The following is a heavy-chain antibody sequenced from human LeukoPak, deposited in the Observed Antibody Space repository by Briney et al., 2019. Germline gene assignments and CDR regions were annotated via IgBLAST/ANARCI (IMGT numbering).Heavy chain of an antibody. V-gene: IGHV3-23*01. CDR3: ANSPNINY. CDR1: GFTFDDYG. D-gene: IGHD1/OR15-1a*01. J-gene: IGHJ4*02. CDR2: ISGSGGNT. Sequence: GGSLRLSCAASGFTFDDYGMSWVRQAPGKGLEWVSTISGSGGNTYYADSVKGRFTISRDNSKNTLYLQMNSLRAEDTAVYYCANSPNINYWGQGTLVTVSS.